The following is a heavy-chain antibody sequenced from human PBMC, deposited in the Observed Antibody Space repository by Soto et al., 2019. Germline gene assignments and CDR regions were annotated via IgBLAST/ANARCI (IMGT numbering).Heavy chain of an antibody. CDR1: GGTFSNYA. J-gene: IGHJ4*02. V-gene: IGHV1-69*12. D-gene: IGHD6-13*01. Sequence: QVQLVQSGAEVKKPGSSVKVSCKASGGTFSNYAISWVRQAPGQGLEWMGGIIPIFGTTNYAQRFQGRVTITADESPSTAYMELSSLRSEDTAVYYCARVSSSWYKDYFDYWGQGTLVTVSS. CDR2: IIPIFGTT. CDR3: ARVSSSWYKDYFDY.